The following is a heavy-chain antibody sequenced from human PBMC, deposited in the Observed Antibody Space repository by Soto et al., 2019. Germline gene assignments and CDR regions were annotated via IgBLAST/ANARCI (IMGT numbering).Heavy chain of an antibody. CDR3: VRMGFSGGGYLPYYYYGMDI. CDR2: IHPGDSDT. V-gene: IGHV5-51*01. Sequence: GASLKISCQGSGYRFTSYWIAWVRQMPGKGLEWMGIIHPGDSDTKYSPSFQGQVTISADNSISTAYLQWSSLKASDTAMYYCVRMGFSGGGYLPYYYYGMDIWXQGTTVTVSS. D-gene: IGHD5-12*01. CDR1: GYRFTSYW. J-gene: IGHJ6*02.